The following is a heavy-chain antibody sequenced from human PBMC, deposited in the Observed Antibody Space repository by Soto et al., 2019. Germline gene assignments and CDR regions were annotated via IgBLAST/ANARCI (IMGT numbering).Heavy chain of an antibody. Sequence: ASVKVSCEASGYTFTSYAMHWVRQAPGQRLEWMGWINAGNGNTKYSQKFQGRVTITRDTSASTAYMELSSLRSEDTAVYYCARIAARPLYYFDYWGQGTLVTVSS. CDR2: INAGNGNT. CDR3: ARIAARPLYYFDY. CDR1: GYTFTSYA. J-gene: IGHJ4*02. V-gene: IGHV1-3*01. D-gene: IGHD6-6*01.